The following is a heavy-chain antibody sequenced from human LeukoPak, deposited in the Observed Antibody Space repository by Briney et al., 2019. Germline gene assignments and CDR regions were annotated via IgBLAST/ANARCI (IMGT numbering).Heavy chain of an antibody. J-gene: IGHJ4*02. D-gene: IGHD2-15*01. CDR3: ARNVLPGYFDY. CDR1: GFTFSSYW. V-gene: IGHV3-74*01. CDR2: INSDGSST. Sequence: GGSLRLSCAASGFTFSSYWMHCVRQAPGKGLVWVSRINSDGSSTSYADSVKGRFTISRDNAKNTLYLQMNSLRAEDTAVYYCARNVLPGYFDYWGQGTLVTVSS.